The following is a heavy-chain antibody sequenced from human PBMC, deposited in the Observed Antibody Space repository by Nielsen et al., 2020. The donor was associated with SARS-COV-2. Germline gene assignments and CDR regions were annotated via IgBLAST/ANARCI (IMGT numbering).Heavy chain of an antibody. J-gene: IGHJ4*02. D-gene: IGHD3-9*01. Sequence: SETLSLTCTVAGGSISSYSWSWIRQPPGKGLEWIGNIYYSGSTNYSPSLKSRVTMSVDTSKNQFSLKLSSVTAADTAVYYCAREGFDWHYDYWGQGALVTVSS. V-gene: IGHV4-59*01. CDR2: IYYSGST. CDR3: AREGFDWHYDY. CDR1: GGSISSYS.